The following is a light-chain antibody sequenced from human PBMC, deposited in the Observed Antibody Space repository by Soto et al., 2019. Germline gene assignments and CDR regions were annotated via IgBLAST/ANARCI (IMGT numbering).Light chain of an antibody. CDR2: DVN. CDR1: TSDVGGHNY. J-gene: IGLJ2*01. CDR3: TSYSSSSTHVV. Sequence: QSALTQPASVSGSPGQSITISCTGTTSDVGGHNYVSWYQQHPGRAPKLMIYDVNNRPSGVSNRFSASKSGNTASLTISGLQAEDEADYYCTSYSSSSTHVVVGVGTKLTVL. V-gene: IGLV2-14*03.